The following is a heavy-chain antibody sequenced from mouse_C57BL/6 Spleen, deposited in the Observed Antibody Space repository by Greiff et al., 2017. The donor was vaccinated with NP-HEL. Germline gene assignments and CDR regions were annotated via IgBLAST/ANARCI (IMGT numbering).Heavy chain of an antibody. CDR1: GYAFSSSW. CDR3: ARPYYYAMDY. CDR2: IYPGDGDT. V-gene: IGHV1-82*01. Sequence: QVQLKQSGPELVKPGASVKISCKASGYAFSSSWMNWVKQRPGKGLEWIGRIYPGDGDTNYNGKFKGKATLTADKSSSTAYMQLSSLTSEDSAVYFCARPYYYAMDYWGKGTSVTVSS. J-gene: IGHJ4*01.